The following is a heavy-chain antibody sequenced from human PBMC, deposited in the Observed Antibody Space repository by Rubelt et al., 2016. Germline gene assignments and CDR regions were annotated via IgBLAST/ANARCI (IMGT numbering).Heavy chain of an antibody. Sequence: QVQLQQWGAGLLKPSETLSLTCAVYGGSFSGYYWSWIRQPPGKGLEWIGEINHSGSTNYNPSLKSRVTKSVETSKNQFSLKLSSVTAADTAVYYRARGGRYYGSGSYQRHNWFDPWGQGTLVTVSS. CDR1: GGSFSGYY. CDR3: ARGGRYYGSGSYQRHNWFDP. D-gene: IGHD3-10*01. V-gene: IGHV4-34*01. CDR2: INHSGST. J-gene: IGHJ5*02.